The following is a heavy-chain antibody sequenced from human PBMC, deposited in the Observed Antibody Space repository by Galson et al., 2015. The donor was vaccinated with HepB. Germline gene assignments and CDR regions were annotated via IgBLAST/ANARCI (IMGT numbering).Heavy chain of an antibody. V-gene: IGHV3-21*01. D-gene: IGHD3/OR15-3a*01. CDR2: ITSSSSLI. Sequence: SLRLSCAASELAFGSFSMNWVRQAPGKGLEWVSSITSSSSLIYYADSVKGRFTISRDNAKNSLFLQMNSLRAEDTAVYYCATTFGLVSHTYTMDVWGHGTTVTVSS. CDR1: ELAFGSFS. CDR3: ATTFGLVSHTYTMDV. J-gene: IGHJ6*02.